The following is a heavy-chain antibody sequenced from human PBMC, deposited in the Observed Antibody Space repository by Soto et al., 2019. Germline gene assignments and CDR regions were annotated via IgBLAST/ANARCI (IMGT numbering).Heavy chain of an antibody. CDR1: GGSINSGDYY. CDR3: ARRGGIYVAFEI. D-gene: IGHD1-26*01. J-gene: IGHJ3*02. CDR2: THYSGNT. Sequence: QVQLQESGPGLVKPSQTLSLTCTVSGGSINSGDYYWSWIRQPPGKGLECIGYTHYSGNTYPSPSLTSRLTMSVAASKNQFSLKLTSVTAADTAVYYCARRGGIYVAFEIWGRGTMVTVSS. V-gene: IGHV4-30-4*01.